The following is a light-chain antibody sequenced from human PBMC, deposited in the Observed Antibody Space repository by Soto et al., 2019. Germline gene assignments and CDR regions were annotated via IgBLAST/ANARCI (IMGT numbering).Light chain of an antibody. CDR2: DAS. V-gene: IGKV1-39*01. CDR1: QSVSGW. J-gene: IGKJ1*01. Sequence: EIQITQSPSTRSASVGGAVTVTCLASQSVSGWLAWYQQKPGEAPKLLIYDASSLQSGVPSRFSGSGSGTDFTLTISSLQPEDFATYYCQQSYSTPRTVGQGTKVDIK. CDR3: QQSYSTPRT.